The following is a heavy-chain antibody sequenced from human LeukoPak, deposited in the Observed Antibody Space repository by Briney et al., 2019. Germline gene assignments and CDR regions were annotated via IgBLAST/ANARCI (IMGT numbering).Heavy chain of an antibody. D-gene: IGHD6-19*01. Sequence: TSSETLSLTCTVSGGSISSGSYYWSWIRQPAGKGLEWIGSIYYSGSTYYNPSLKSRVTISVDTSKNQFSLKLSSVTAADTAVYYCARRYSSGWFDYWGQGTLVTVSS. CDR1: GGSISSGSYY. CDR3: ARRYSSGWFDY. CDR2: IYYSGST. V-gene: IGHV4-39*01. J-gene: IGHJ4*02.